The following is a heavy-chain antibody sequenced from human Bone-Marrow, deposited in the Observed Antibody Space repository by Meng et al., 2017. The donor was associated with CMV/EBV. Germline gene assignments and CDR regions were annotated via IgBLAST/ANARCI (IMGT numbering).Heavy chain of an antibody. V-gene: IGHV3-30-3*01. CDR1: GFTFSSYA. CDR2: ILYDGSNK. CDR3: ARDLGLGFGELLFLGSGYYYGMDV. D-gene: IGHD3-10*01. J-gene: IGHJ6*02. Sequence: GESLKISCEASGFTFSSYAMHWVRQAPGKGLEWVAIILYDGSNKDYADSVKGRFTISRDNSKNTLYLQMNSLRAEDTAMYYCARDLGLGFGELLFLGSGYYYGMDVWGQGTTVTASS.